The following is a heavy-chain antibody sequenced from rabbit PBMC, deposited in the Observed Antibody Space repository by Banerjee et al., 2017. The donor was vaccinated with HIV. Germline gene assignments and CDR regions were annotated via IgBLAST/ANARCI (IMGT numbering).Heavy chain of an antibody. CDR1: GFSFSNKYV. Sequence: QEQLEESGGDLVKPEGSLTLTCTASGFSFSNKYVMGWVRQAPGKGLEWIGCIYAGSSDSTYYASWAKGRFTISKTSSTTVTLQMTSLTVADTATYFCARDGGGSSGWGGYFHLWGPGTLVTVS. CDR2: IYAGSSDST. CDR3: ARDGGGSSGWGGYFHL. J-gene: IGHJ4*01. D-gene: IGHD4-1*01. V-gene: IGHV1S45*01.